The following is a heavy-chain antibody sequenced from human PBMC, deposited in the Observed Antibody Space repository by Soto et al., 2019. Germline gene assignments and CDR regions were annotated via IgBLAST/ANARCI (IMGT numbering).Heavy chain of an antibody. CDR2: INPISGGT. Sequence: GASVKVSCKTSGYTFTGHHIHWVRQAPGQGLEWMGWINPISGGTKYREKFQGRVSITRDKSSSTAYMELSSLTSDGSAVYYCAKDGRHCSGGSCPQGHWGQGTLVTVSS. J-gene: IGHJ4*02. CDR1: GYTFTGHH. V-gene: IGHV1-2*02. D-gene: IGHD2-15*01. CDR3: AKDGRHCSGGSCPQGH.